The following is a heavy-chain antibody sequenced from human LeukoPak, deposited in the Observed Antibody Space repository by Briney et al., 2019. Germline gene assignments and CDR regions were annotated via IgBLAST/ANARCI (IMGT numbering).Heavy chain of an antibody. Sequence: SETLSLTCTVSGGSISSSGYYWGWIRQPPGKGLEWIASIYYSGSTYYNPSLKSRVTISVDTSKNQLSLKLSSLTAADTAVYYCARHEYSGSYYGLYWFDPWGQGTLSPSPQ. J-gene: IGHJ5*02. CDR1: GGSISSSGYY. V-gene: IGHV4-39*01. D-gene: IGHD1-26*01. CDR2: IYYSGST. CDR3: ARHEYSGSYYGLYWFDP.